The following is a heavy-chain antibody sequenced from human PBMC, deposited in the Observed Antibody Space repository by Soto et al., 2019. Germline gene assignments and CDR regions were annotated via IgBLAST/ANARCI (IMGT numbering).Heavy chain of an antibody. V-gene: IGHV4-34*01. CDR1: GGSFSGYY. CDR3: ARGRRYYYDSSGYYYYFDY. J-gene: IGHJ4*02. Sequence: QVQLQQWGAGLLKPSETLSLTCAVYGGSFSGYYWSWIRQPPGKGLEWIGEINHSGSTNYNPSLKSRVTISVDTSKNQLSLKLSSVTAADTAVYYCARGRRYYYDSSGYYYYFDYWGQGTLVTVSS. D-gene: IGHD3-22*01. CDR2: INHSGST.